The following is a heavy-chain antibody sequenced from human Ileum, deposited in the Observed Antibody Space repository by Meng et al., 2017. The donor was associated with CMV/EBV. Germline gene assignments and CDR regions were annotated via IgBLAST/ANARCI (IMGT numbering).Heavy chain of an antibody. Sequence: YIHWVRQAPRQGLEWMGIINPSDASTSYAQKFQGRVTMTSDTSTSTVYMELSSLRSEDTALYYCARLYGRVAPVATVAFWSGYFDYWGQGTLVTVSS. CDR3: ARLYGRVAPVATVAFWSGYFDY. D-gene: IGHD3-3*01. V-gene: IGHV1-46*01. CDR1: Y. CDR2: INPSDAST. J-gene: IGHJ4*02.